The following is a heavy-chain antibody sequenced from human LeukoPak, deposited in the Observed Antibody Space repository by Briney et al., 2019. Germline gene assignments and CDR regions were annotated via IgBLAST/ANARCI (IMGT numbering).Heavy chain of an antibody. V-gene: IGHV4-4*02. Sequence: PSETLSLTCAVSGGSISSSYWWSWVRQPPGKGLEWIGEVYHSGSTNYSPSLKSRVTLSVDKSKNQFSLRLSSVTAADTAVYYCVRSPRNWFDPWGQGTLVIVSS. J-gene: IGHJ5*02. CDR2: VYHSGST. CDR1: GGSISSSYW. CDR3: VRSPRNWFDP.